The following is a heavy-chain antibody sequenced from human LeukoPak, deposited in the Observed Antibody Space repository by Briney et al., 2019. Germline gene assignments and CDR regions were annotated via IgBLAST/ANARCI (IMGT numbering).Heavy chain of an antibody. J-gene: IGHJ4*02. Sequence: GGSLRLSCAASGFTFSSYEMNWVRQAPGKGLEWVAVISYDGSNKYYADSVKGRFTISRDNSKNTPYLQMNSLRAEDTAVYYCAKDQDGPGGYWGQGTLVTVSS. CDR2: ISYDGSNK. V-gene: IGHV3-30*18. CDR1: GFTFSSYE. CDR3: AKDQDGPGGY.